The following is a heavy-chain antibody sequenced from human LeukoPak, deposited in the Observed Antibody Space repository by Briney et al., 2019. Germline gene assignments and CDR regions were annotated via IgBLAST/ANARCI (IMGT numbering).Heavy chain of an antibody. CDR2: ISGSGTTI. Sequence: GGSLRLSCAASGFTLSIYALSGVRQAPGKGLEWVSAISGSGTTIYYADSVKGRFTISRDNSKNTLYLQMNSLRAEDTAVYYCANLYDSVGYYIAWGQGALVTVSS. CDR3: ANLYDSVGYYIA. CDR1: GFTLSIYA. D-gene: IGHD3-22*01. V-gene: IGHV3-23*01. J-gene: IGHJ5*02.